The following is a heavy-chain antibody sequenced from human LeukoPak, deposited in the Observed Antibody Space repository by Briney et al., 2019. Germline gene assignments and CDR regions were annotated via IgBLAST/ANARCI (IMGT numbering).Heavy chain of an antibody. D-gene: IGHD6-19*01. CDR1: GFTFSSYG. CDR2: IRYVGSNK. J-gene: IGHJ6*03. Sequence: PGGSLRLSCAASGFTFSSYGMHWVRQAPGKGLEWVAFIRYVGSNKYYADSVKGRFTISRDNSKNTLYLQMNSLRAEDTAVYYCAKDMAVAGFYYYYMDVWGKGTTVTISS. V-gene: IGHV3-30*02. CDR3: AKDMAVAGFYYYYMDV.